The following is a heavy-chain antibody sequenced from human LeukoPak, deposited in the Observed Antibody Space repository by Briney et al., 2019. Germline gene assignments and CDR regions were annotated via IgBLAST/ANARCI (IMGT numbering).Heavy chain of an antibody. CDR1: GYTLTELS. V-gene: IGHV1-24*01. D-gene: IGHD2-21*02. CDR2: FDPEDGET. J-gene: IGHJ4*02. CDR3: ATESWGYCGGDCYE. Sequence: RGASVKVPCKVSGYTLTELSMHWVRQAPGKGLEWMGGFDPEDGETIYAQKFQGRVTMTEDTSTDTAYMELSSLRSEDTAVYYCATESWGYCGGDCYEWGQGTLVTVSS.